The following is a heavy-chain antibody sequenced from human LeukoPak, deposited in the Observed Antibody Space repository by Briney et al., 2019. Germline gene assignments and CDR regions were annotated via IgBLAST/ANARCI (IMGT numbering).Heavy chain of an antibody. CDR2: IYYSGST. CDR3: ASYRWVYYYDSSGPDY. D-gene: IGHD3-22*01. J-gene: IGHJ4*02. CDR1: GGSISSYY. Sequence: SETLSLTCTVSGGSISSYYWSWIRQPPGKGLEWIGYIYYSGSTNYNPSLKSRVTISVDTSKNQFSLKLSSVTAADTAVYYCASYRWVYYYDSSGPDYWGQGTLVTVSS. V-gene: IGHV4-59*08.